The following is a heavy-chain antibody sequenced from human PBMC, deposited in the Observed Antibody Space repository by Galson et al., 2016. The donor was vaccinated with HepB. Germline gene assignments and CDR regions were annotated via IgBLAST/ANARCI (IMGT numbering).Heavy chain of an antibody. CDR2: ISWNSGSI. CDR1: GFTFDDYD. CDR3: ATSYLLDY. D-gene: IGHD3-10*01. V-gene: IGHV3-9*01. J-gene: IGHJ4*02. Sequence: SLRLSCAASGFTFDDYDMHWVRQAPGKGLEWVSGISWNSGSIGYADSVKGRFTISRDNAKNSLYLQMNSLSAEDTAWYYCATSYLLDYWGQGTLVTVSS.